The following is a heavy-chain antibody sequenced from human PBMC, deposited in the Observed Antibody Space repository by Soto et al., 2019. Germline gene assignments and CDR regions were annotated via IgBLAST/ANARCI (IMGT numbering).Heavy chain of an antibody. Sequence: QVQLQESGPGLVKPSQTLSLTCTVSGGSISSGGYYWSWIRQHPGKGLEWIGYIYYSGSTNYNPSLKSRVTISVDTSKNQFSLKLSSVTAADTAVYYCARDDTVTYDMDVWGQGTTVTVSS. CDR1: GGSISSGGYY. D-gene: IGHD4-17*01. J-gene: IGHJ6*02. V-gene: IGHV4-31*03. CDR2: IYYSGST. CDR3: ARDDTVTYDMDV.